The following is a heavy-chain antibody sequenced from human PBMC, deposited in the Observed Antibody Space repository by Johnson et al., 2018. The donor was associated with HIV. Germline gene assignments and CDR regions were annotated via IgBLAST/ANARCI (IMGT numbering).Heavy chain of an antibody. D-gene: IGHD6-6*01. J-gene: IGHJ3*02. V-gene: IGHV3-7*05. CDR3: AREFRYSSSPAHYAFDI. Sequence: VLLVESGGGLVQPGGSLRLSCAASGFTFSCYDMHWVRQAPGKGLEWVANIKQDGSEKYYVDSVKGRFTISRDNAKNSLYLQMNSLRAEDTAVYYCAREFRYSSSPAHYAFDIWGQGTMVTVSS. CDR1: GFTFSCYD. CDR2: IKQDGSEK.